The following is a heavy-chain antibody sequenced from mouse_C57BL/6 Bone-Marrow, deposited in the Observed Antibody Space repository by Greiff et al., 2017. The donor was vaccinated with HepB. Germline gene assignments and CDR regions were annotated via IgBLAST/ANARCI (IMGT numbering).Heavy chain of an antibody. CDR1: GHTFTSYW. Sequence: QVQLKQPGAELVKPGASVKLSCKASGHTFTSYWMHWVKQRPGQGLEWIGMIHPNSGSTNYNEKFKSKATLTVDKSSSTAYMQLSSLTSEDSAVYYCARSSSAWFAYWGQGTLVTVSA. CDR2: IHPNSGST. V-gene: IGHV1-64*01. J-gene: IGHJ3*01. CDR3: ARSSSAWFAY. D-gene: IGHD1-1*01.